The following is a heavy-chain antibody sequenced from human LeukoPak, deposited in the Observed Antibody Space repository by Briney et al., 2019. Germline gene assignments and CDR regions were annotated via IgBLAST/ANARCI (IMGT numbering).Heavy chain of an antibody. V-gene: IGHV3-30*18. Sequence: GGSLRLSCAASGFTFSNYGMHWVRQVPGKGLEWVAVMSYDGGNKYYADSVKGRFSIFRDNSKNTLYLQMNSLRTEDTAVYYCAKDRQGDYGDFDSPDYWGQGTLVTVSS. D-gene: IGHD4-17*01. J-gene: IGHJ4*02. CDR1: GFTFSNYG. CDR3: AKDRQGDYGDFDSPDY. CDR2: MSYDGGNK.